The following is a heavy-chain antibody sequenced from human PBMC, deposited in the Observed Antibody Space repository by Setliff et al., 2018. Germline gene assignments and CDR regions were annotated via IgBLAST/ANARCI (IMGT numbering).Heavy chain of an antibody. CDR1: GGSFSGYY. CDR3: ASRCGGDY. V-gene: IGHV4-34*01. Sequence: SETLSLTCAVYGGSFSGYYWSWIRQPPGKGLEWIGEINHSGSTNYNPSLKSRVTISVDTSKNQFSLRLSSVTAADTAVYYCASRCGGDYWGQGTLVTVSS. CDR2: INHSGST. J-gene: IGHJ4*02.